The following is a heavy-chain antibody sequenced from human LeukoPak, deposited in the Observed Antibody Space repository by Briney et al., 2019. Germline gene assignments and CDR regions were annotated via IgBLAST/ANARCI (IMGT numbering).Heavy chain of an antibody. J-gene: IGHJ4*02. CDR2: ISHDGSNK. D-gene: IGHD5-18*01. Sequence: GGSLRLSCAASGFTFSSYAMSWVRQAPGKGLEWVAVISHDGSNKYYADSVKGRFTISRDNSKNTLYLQMNSLRAEDTAVYYCAKDKRTWIQLWLLDYWGQGTLVTVSS. CDR3: AKDKRTWIQLWLLDY. CDR1: GFTFSSYA. V-gene: IGHV3-30*18.